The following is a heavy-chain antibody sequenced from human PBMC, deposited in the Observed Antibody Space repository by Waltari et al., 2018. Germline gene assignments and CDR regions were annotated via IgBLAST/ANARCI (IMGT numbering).Heavy chain of an antibody. Sequence: QVQLQESGPGLVKPSETLSLTCTVSGGSISSYYWSWIRQPPGKGLEWIGYIYYSGSTNYNPSLKSRVTISVDTCKNQFSRKLSSVTAADTAVYYCARDVGDGGSPSGEFDYWGQGTLVTVSS. V-gene: IGHV4-59*01. J-gene: IGHJ4*02. CDR1: GGSISSYY. CDR2: IYYSGST. CDR3: ARDVGDGGSPSGEFDY. D-gene: IGHD2-15*01.